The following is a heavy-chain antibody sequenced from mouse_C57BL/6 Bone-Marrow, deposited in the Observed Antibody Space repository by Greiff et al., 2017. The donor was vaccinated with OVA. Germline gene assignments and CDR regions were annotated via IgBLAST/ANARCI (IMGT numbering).Heavy chain of an antibody. D-gene: IGHD2-3*01. Sequence: QVQLQQPGAELVKPGASVKLSCKASGYTFTSYWMQWVKQRPGQGLEWIGEIDPSDSYTNYNQKFKGKATLTVDTSSSTAYMQLSSLTSEDSAVYYCARGDGYYPEAYWGQGTLVTVSA. J-gene: IGHJ3*01. CDR2: IDPSDSYT. V-gene: IGHV1-50*01. CDR3: ARGDGYYPEAY. CDR1: GYTFTSYW.